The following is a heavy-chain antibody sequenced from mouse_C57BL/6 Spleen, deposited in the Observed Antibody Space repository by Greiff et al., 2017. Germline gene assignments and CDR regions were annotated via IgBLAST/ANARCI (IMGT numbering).Heavy chain of an antibody. CDR2: IDPSDSYT. D-gene: IGHD1-1*01. CDR3: ARFTTVVGWYFDV. Sequence: QVQLQQPGAELVKPGASVKLSCKASGYTFTSYWMQWVKQRPGQGLEWIGEIDPSDSYTNYNQKFKGKATLTVETSSSTAYMQLSSLTSEDSAVYYCARFTTVVGWYFDVGGTGTTVTVSS. CDR1: GYTFTSYW. V-gene: IGHV1-50*01. J-gene: IGHJ1*03.